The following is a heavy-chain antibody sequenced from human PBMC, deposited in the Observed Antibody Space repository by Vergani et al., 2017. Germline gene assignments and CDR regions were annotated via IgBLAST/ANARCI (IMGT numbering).Heavy chain of an antibody. Sequence: EVQLVESGGGLVQPGRSLRLSCAASGFTFDVYAWHWVRQPPGKGLEWVSGINWNSDSIAYADSVKGRFTISRDNAKNSLYLQMNSLRAEDTALYYCVKDIAASGNYWYFDLLGRGTLVAVSS. CDR1: GFTFDVYA. J-gene: IGHJ2*01. D-gene: IGHD6-13*01. CDR2: INWNSDSI. CDR3: VKDIAASGNYWYFDL. V-gene: IGHV3-9*01.